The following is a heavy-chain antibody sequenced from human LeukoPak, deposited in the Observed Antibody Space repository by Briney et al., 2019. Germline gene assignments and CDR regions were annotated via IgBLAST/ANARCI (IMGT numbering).Heavy chain of an antibody. J-gene: IGHJ4*02. CDR1: GFTFDDYA. Sequence: GRSLRLSCAASGFTFDDYAMHWVGQAPGKGLEWVSGISWNSGSIGYADSVKGRFTISRDNAKNSLYLQMNSLRAEDMALYYCAKDIRGYSSGCIDYWGQGTLVTVSS. D-gene: IGHD6-19*01. CDR3: AKDIRGYSSGCIDY. CDR2: ISWNSGSI. V-gene: IGHV3-9*03.